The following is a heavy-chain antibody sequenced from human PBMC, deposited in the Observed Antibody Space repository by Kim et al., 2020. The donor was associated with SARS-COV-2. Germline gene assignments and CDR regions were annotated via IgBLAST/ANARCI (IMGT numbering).Heavy chain of an antibody. J-gene: IGHJ4*02. V-gene: IGHV4-59*13. CDR1: RGSISSYY. CDR3: ARVPRDGYNYVDY. D-gene: IGHD5-12*01. Sequence: SETLSLTCTVSRGSISSYYWSWIRQPPGKGLEWIGYIYYSGSTNYNPSLKSRVTISVDTSRNEFSLKLSSVTTADTAVYYCARVPRDGYNYVDYWGQGTLVTVSS. CDR2: IYYSGST.